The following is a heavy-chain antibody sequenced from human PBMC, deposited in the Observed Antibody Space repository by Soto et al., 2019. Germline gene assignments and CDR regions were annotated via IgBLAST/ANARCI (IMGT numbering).Heavy chain of an antibody. CDR1: GYSFSSYW. CDR2: IYPGDSET. Sequence: GESLKISCKGSGYSFSSYWIGWVRQMPGKGLEWMGIIYPGDSETKYSPSFQGRVTISGDKSISTAYLQWSSLQASDTAMYYCATSRFVSNGWYYFDYWGQGTLVTVSS. V-gene: IGHV5-51*01. CDR3: ATSRFVSNGWYYFDY. D-gene: IGHD6-19*01. J-gene: IGHJ4*02.